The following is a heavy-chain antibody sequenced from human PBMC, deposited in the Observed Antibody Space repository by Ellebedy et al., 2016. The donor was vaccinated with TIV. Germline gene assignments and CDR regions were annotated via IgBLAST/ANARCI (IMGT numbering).Heavy chain of an antibody. CDR2: IYTGDSDT. D-gene: IGHD3-10*01. Sequence: GESLKISCKVSGYNFTNYWIDWVRQMPEKGLEWMGIIYTGDSDTRYSPSFQGQVTISVVKSISTAYLQWSSLKASATAMYYCARGRHYGSGSTWGYWGQGTLVTVSS. CDR1: GYNFTNYW. J-gene: IGHJ4*02. V-gene: IGHV5-51*01. CDR3: ARGRHYGSGSTWGY.